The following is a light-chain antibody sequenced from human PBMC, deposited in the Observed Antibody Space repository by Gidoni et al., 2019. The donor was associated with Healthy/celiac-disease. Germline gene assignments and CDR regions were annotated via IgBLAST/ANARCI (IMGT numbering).Light chain of an antibody. CDR2: AAS. CDR1: QSISSY. V-gene: IGKV1-39*01. CDR3: QQSYCTPYT. Sequence: DIQMTQSPSSLSASVGDRVTITCRASQSISSYLNWYQQKPGKAPKLLIYAASSLQSGVPSRFSGSGSSADFTLTISSQQPDYFAPYGRQQSYCTPYTFGQGTKLESK. J-gene: IGKJ2*01.